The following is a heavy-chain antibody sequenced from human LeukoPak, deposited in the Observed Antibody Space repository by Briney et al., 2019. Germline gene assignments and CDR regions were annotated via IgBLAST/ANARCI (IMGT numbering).Heavy chain of an antibody. CDR3: ARRDYGGNSGRHYYYYMDV. J-gene: IGHJ6*03. D-gene: IGHD4-23*01. V-gene: IGHV4-61*01. CDR1: GYSISSGYY. CDR2: IYYSGST. Sequence: PSETLPLTCTVSGYSISSGYYWSWIRQPPGKGLEWIGYIYYSGSTNYNPPLKSRVTISVDTSKNQFSLKLSSVTAADTAVYYCARRDYGGNSGRHYYYYMDVWGKGTTVTVSS.